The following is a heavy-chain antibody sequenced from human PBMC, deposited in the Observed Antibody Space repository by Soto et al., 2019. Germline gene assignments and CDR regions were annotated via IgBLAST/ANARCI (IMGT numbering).Heavy chain of an antibody. V-gene: IGHV3-74*01. CDR3: ARGLTGYYGFDY. CDR1: GLTFSSYW. J-gene: IGHJ4*02. D-gene: IGHD3-10*01. Sequence: AGGSLRLSCAASGLTFSSYWMHWVRQVPGKGLVWVSRIKGDGTNTGYADSVKGRFTISRDNVKNTLYLQMNSLRAEDTAVYYCARGLTGYYGFDYWGQGTLVTVSS. CDR2: IKGDGTNT.